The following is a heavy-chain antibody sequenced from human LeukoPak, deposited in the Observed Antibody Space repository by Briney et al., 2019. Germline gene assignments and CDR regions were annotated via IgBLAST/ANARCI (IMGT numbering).Heavy chain of an antibody. Sequence: GGSLRLSCAASGFTFSSYSLNWVRQAPGKGLEWVSYISSSSSTIYYADSVKGGFTISRDNAKNSLYIQMNGLRAEDTAVYYCARDVEYYDFWSGYFTPTAFDIWGQGTMVTVSS. D-gene: IGHD3-3*01. CDR2: ISSSSSTI. CDR1: GFTFSSYS. CDR3: ARDVEYYDFWSGYFTPTAFDI. J-gene: IGHJ3*02. V-gene: IGHV3-48*01.